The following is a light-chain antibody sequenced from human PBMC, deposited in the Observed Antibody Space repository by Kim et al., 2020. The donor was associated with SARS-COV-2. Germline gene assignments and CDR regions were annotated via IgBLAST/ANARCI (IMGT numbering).Light chain of an antibody. J-gene: IGKJ2*01. CDR2: WAS. CDR3: QQYYSTPYT. CDR1: QSVLYSSNNKNY. Sequence: DIVMTQSPDSLAVSLGEKATINCKSSQSVLYSSNNKNYVAWYQQKPGQPPKLLIYWASTRESGVPDRFSGSGSGTDFTLTISSLQAEDLEVYYCQQYYSTPYTFGQGTKLEI. V-gene: IGKV4-1*01.